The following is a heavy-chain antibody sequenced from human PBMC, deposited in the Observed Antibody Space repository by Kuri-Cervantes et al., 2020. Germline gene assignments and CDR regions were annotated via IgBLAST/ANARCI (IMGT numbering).Heavy chain of an antibody. J-gene: IGHJ4*02. CDR3: AKSSYGDYYY. V-gene: IGHV3-23*01. CDR1: GFTFSSYA. D-gene: IGHD4-17*01. Sequence: GESLKISCAASGFTFSSYAMSWVRQAPGKGLEWVSAISGSGGSTYYADSVKGRFTISRDNSKNTLYLQMSSLRAEDTAVYYCAKSSYGDYYYWGQGTLVTVSS. CDR2: ISGSGGST.